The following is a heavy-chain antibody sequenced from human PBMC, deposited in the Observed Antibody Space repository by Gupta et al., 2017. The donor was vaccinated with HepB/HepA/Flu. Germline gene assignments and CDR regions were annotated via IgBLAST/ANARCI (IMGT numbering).Heavy chain of an antibody. CDR2: VKSKTDGGTI. Sequence: EVQLVESGGGLVKPGGSLRLSCAASGFTFSNAWMTWVRQAPGKGLEWVGRVKSKTDGGTIDYAAPVKGRFTISRDDSKNTLYLQMNSLKIEDTAVYYCTTCGYSYGHGYYFDYWGQGTLLTVSS. J-gene: IGHJ4*02. D-gene: IGHD5-18*01. V-gene: IGHV3-15*01. CDR1: GFTFSNAW. CDR3: TTCGYSYGHGYYFDY.